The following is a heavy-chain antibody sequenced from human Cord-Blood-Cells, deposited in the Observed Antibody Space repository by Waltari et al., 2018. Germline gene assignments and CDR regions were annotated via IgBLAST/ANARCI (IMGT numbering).Heavy chain of an antibody. V-gene: IGHV4-39*07. D-gene: IGHD3-10*01. Sequence: QLQLQESGPGLVKPSETLSLTCTVSGGSISSSSYYWGWIRQPPGKGLAWIGSIYYSGSTYYNPSLKSRVTISVDTSKNQFSLKLSSVTAADTAVYYCARRRVGRALDYWGQGTLVTVSS. CDR3: ARRRVGRALDY. CDR1: GGSISSSSYY. CDR2: IYYSGST. J-gene: IGHJ4*02.